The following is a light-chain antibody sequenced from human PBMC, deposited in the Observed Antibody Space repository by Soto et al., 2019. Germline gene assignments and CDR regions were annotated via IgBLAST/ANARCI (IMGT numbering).Light chain of an antibody. J-gene: IGKJ1*01. Sequence: DIQMTQSPSAMSASVGGRVTITCRASEGISSYLNWYQLKPGKAPKLLIYAASTLQSGVPSRFSGSGSGTDFTLTISSLQPEDFATYYCQQLNSYPLTFGQGTKVDIK. V-gene: IGKV1-9*01. CDR1: EGISSY. CDR3: QQLNSYPLT. CDR2: AAS.